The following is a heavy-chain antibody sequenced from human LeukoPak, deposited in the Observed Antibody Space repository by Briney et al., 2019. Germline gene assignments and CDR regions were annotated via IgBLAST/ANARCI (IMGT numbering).Heavy chain of an antibody. D-gene: IGHD6-19*01. V-gene: IGHV3-30*02. CDR2: IRYDGSNK. Sequence: GGSLRLSCAASGFTFSSYGMHWVRQAPGKGLEGVAFIRYDGSNKYYADSVKGRFTISRDNSKNTLYLQMNSLRAEDTAVYYCAKDPAVAGEYFDYWGQGTLVTVSS. CDR1: GFTFSSYG. J-gene: IGHJ4*02. CDR3: AKDPAVAGEYFDY.